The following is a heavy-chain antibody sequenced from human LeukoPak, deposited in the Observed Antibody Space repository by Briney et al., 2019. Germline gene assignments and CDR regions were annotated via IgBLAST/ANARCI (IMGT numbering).Heavy chain of an antibody. CDR2: ISGSGDST. CDR1: GFTVSSNY. J-gene: IGHJ3*01. CDR3: ARVFGQWLVSFDV. V-gene: IGHV3-23*01. Sequence: PGGSLRLSCAASGFTVSSNYMSWVRQAPGKGLEWVSAISGSGDSTFYADSVKGRFTISRDNSKNTLYLQMNSLRADDTAVYYCARVFGQWLVSFDVWGRGTMVTVSS. D-gene: IGHD6-19*01.